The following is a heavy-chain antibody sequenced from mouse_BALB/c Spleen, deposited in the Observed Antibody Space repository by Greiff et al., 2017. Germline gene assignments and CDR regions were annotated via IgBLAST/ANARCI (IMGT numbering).Heavy chain of an antibody. J-gene: IGHJ4*01. Sequence: EVKVVESGGDLVKPGGSLKLSCAASGFTFSSYAMSWVRQTPDKRLEWVATISSGGSYTYYPDSVKGRFTISRDNAKNTLNLQMSSLKSEDTAMYYYARANYWYDEGYAMDYWGQGTSVTVSS. CDR3: ARANYWYDEGYAMDY. V-gene: IGHV5-6*01. CDR1: GFTFSSYA. D-gene: IGHD2-14*01. CDR2: ISSGGSYT.